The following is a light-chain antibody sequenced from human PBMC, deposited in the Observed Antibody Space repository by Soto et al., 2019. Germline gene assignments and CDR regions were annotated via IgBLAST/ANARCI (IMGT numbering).Light chain of an antibody. CDR3: QQYDHWPLFT. CDR2: STS. Sequence: EIVMTQSPATLSVSPGERATLSCRASQSVSTNLAWYQQKPGQAPRLLIYSTSIRATGIPARFSGSGSGTDFTLTISSLQSEDFALYYCQQYDHWPLFTFGPGTKVDIK. CDR1: QSVSTN. J-gene: IGKJ3*01. V-gene: IGKV3-15*01.